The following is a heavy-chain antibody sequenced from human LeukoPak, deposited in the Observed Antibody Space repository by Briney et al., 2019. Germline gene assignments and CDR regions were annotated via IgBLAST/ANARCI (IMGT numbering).Heavy chain of an antibody. CDR3: ARGSPIAVADYYYYYMDV. V-gene: IGHV1-46*01. CDR2: INPSGGST. Sequence: ASVKVSCKASGYTFTSYYMHWVRQAPGQGLEWMGIINPSGGSTSYAQKFQGRVTMTRDTSTSTAYLELSSLRSEDTAVYYCARGSPIAVADYYYYYMDVWGKGTTVTVSS. CDR1: GYTFTSYY. D-gene: IGHD6-19*01. J-gene: IGHJ6*03.